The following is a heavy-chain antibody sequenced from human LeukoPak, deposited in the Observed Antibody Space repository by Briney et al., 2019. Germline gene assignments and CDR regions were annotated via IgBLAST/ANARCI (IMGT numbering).Heavy chain of an antibody. CDR1: GGSISSSSYY. Sequence: SETLSLTCTVSGGSISSSSYYWGWIRQPPGKGLEWIGSIYYSGGTYYNPSLKSRVTISVDTSKNQSSLKLSSVTAADTAVYYCARVEGLGGRKIDYWGQGTLVTVSS. V-gene: IGHV4-39*07. J-gene: IGHJ4*02. D-gene: IGHD1-14*01. CDR3: ARVEGLGGRKIDY. CDR2: IYYSGGT.